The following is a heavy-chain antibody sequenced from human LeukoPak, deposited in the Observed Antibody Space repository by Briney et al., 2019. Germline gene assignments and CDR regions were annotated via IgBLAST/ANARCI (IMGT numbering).Heavy chain of an antibody. V-gene: IGHV3-33*01. Sequence: PGGSLRLSCAASGFTFSRYGMHWVRQAPGKGLEWVGMIWDDGRNKNYVDSVKGRFTISRDNSKNTLYLQMNSLRAEDTAVYYCARDREVTKGIWFDPWGQGTLVTVSS. CDR2: IWDDGRNK. J-gene: IGHJ5*02. CDR1: GFTFSRYG. D-gene: IGHD4-17*01. CDR3: ARDREVTKGIWFDP.